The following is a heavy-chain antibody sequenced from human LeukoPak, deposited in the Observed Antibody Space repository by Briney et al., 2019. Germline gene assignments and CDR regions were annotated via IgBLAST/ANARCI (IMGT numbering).Heavy chain of an antibody. CDR1: GGTFSSYA. CDR2: IIPIFGTA. CDR3: ARTIGIDGWFDP. J-gene: IGHJ5*02. D-gene: IGHD3-16*01. Sequence: GSSVKVSCKASGGTFSSYAISWVRQAPGQGLEWMGGIIPIFGTANYAQKFQGRVTITTDESTSTAYMELSSLRSEDTAVYSCARTIGIDGWFDPWGQGTLVSVCS. V-gene: IGHV1-69*05.